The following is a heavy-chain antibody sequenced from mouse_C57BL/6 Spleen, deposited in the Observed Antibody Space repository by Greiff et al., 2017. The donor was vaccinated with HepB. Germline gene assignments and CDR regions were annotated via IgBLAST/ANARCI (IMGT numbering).Heavy chain of an antibody. D-gene: IGHD2-1*01. Sequence: VQLQQSGPELVKPGASVKIPCKASGYTFTDYNMDWVKQSHGKSLEWIGDINPNNGGTIYNQKFKGKATLTVDKSSSTAYMALRSLTSEDTAVYYCARPYYYGNYGWYFDVWGKGTTVTVSS. CDR2: INPNNGGT. CDR3: ARPYYYGNYGWYFDV. CDR1: GYTFTDYN. J-gene: IGHJ1*03. V-gene: IGHV1-18*01.